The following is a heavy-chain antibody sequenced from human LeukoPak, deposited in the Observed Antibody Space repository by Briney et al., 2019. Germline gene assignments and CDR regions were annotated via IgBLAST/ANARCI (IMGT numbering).Heavy chain of an antibody. CDR3: ARDPRDGGNSFSDY. CDR2: IKQDGSEK. Sequence: PGGSLRLSCAASGFTFSSYWMSWVRQAPGKGLEWVANIKQDGSEKYYVDSVKGRFTISRDNAKNSLYLQMNSLRAEDTAVYYCARDPRDGGNSFSDYWGQGTLVTVSS. CDR1: GFTFSSYW. V-gene: IGHV3-7*01. J-gene: IGHJ4*02. D-gene: IGHD4-23*01.